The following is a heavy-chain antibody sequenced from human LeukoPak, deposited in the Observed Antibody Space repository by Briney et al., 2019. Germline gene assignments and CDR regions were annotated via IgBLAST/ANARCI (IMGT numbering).Heavy chain of an antibody. J-gene: IGHJ4*02. CDR1: GFTFSSYA. D-gene: IGHD2-15*01. Sequence: GGSLRLSCAASGFTFSSYAMSWVRQAPGKGLEWVSAISGSGGSTYYADSVRGRFTISRDNSRNTMYLQMNSLRVEDAAVYYCAKAPVTSCRGAFCYPFDSWGQGTLVTVSS. V-gene: IGHV3-23*01. CDR3: AKAPVTSCRGAFCYPFDS. CDR2: ISGSGGST.